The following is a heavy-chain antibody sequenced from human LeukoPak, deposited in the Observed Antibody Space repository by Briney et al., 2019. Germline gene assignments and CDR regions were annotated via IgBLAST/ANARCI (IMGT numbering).Heavy chain of an antibody. CDR3: TTDTCYYDSMYDY. D-gene: IGHD3-22*01. J-gene: IGHJ4*02. Sequence: PGGSLRLSCAASGFTFSNAWMSWVRQAPGKGLEWVGRIKSKTDGGTTDYAAPVKGRFTISRDDSKNTLYLQMNSLKTEHTAVYYCTTDTCYYDSMYDYWGQGTLVTVSS. CDR1: GFTFSNAW. V-gene: IGHV3-15*01. CDR2: IKSKTDGGTT.